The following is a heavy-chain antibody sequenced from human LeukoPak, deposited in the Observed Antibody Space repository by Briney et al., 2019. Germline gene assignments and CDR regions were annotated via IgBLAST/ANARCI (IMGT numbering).Heavy chain of an antibody. V-gene: IGHV1-69*13. Sequence: ASVKVSCKASGGTFSSYAISWVRQAPGQGLEWMGGIIPIFGTANYAQEFQGRVTITADESTSTAYMELSSLRSEDTAVHYCAREIALGTNWFDPWGQGTLVTVSS. D-gene: IGHD2-21*01. CDR1: GGTFSSYA. J-gene: IGHJ5*02. CDR3: AREIALGTNWFDP. CDR2: IIPIFGTA.